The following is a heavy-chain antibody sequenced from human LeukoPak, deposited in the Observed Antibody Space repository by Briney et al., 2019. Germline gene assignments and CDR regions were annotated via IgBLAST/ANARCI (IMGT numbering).Heavy chain of an antibody. V-gene: IGHV4-4*02. Sequence: SGTLSLTCAVSGDSISSSNWWSWVRQPPGKGLEWIGEIYHSGSTNYNPSLKSRVTISVDKSKNQFSLKLSSVTAADTAVYYCARGLDVRRWLDSPSCYDYWGQGTLVTVSS. D-gene: IGHD5-24*01. CDR2: IYHSGST. J-gene: IGHJ4*02. CDR3: ARGLDVRRWLDSPSCYDY. CDR1: GDSISSSNW.